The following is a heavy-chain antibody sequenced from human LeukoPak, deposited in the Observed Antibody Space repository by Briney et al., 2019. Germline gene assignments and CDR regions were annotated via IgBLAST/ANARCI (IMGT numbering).Heavy chain of an antibody. V-gene: IGHV3-9*01. CDR2: ITWNRDNI. CDR1: GFTFDDYA. J-gene: IGHJ6*02. Sequence: PGGSLRLSCTVSGFTFDDYAMHWVRHTPGKGLEWVAGITWNRDNIGYGDSVKGRFTISRDNVKNVLYLQMNSLRPEDTALYYCAKDLISAITSALVLDVWGQGTTV. D-gene: IGHD6-6*01. CDR3: AKDLISAITSALVLDV.